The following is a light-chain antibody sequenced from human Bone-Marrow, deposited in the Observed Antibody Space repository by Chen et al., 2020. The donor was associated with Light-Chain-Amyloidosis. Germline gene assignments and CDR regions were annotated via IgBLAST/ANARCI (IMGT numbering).Light chain of an antibody. CDR2: DDS. CDR3: QVWDRSRDRPV. CDR1: NIGSTS. Sequence: SYVLTQPSSVSVAPGQTATIACGGNNIGSTSVHWYQQTPGQAPLLVVYDDSDRPSGIPGRLSGSNSGNTATLTISRVEAGDEADYYCQVWDRSRDRPVFGGGTKLIVL. V-gene: IGLV3-21*02. J-gene: IGLJ3*02.